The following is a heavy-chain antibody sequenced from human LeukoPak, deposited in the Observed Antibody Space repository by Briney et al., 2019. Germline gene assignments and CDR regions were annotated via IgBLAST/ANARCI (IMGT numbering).Heavy chain of an antibody. D-gene: IGHD2-2*01. CDR3: TREARVGNWFDP. CDR1: VYTFTDYY. J-gene: IGHJ5*02. Sequence: ASVTVSFMSSVYTFTDYYIHWVRQAPGQGREGMGGINPDNGGTNYSQKFQGRVTMTMDTSIRTVYMDLSRLRSDDTAVFYCTREARVGNWFDPWGQGTQVTVSS. V-gene: IGHV1-2*02. CDR2: INPDNGGT.